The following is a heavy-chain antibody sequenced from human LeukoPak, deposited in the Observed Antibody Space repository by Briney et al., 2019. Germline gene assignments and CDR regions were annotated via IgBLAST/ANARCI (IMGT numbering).Heavy chain of an antibody. Sequence: GGSLRLSCAASGFTFSSYAMSWVRQAPGKGLEWVSYISSSGSTIYYADSVKGRFTISRDNAKNSLYLQMNSLRAEDTAVYYCARVSSDILTGPKYYFDYWGQGTLVTVSS. J-gene: IGHJ4*02. D-gene: IGHD3-9*01. V-gene: IGHV3-48*04. CDR3: ARVSSDILTGPKYYFDY. CDR2: ISSSGSTI. CDR1: GFTFSSYA.